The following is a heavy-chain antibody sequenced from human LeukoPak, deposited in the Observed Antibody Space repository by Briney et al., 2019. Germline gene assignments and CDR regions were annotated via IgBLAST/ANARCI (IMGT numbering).Heavy chain of an antibody. Sequence: PGGSLRLSCAASGLAFSAYKMHWVRQAPRKGLVWVSRISTDGYTTDYADFVQGRFTASRDNTKNTWSLEMNSLRAEDTAVYYCARAHGDYFDYWGQGTLVTVSS. CDR1: GLAFSAYK. CDR3: ARAHGDYFDY. V-gene: IGHV3-74*01. CDR2: ISTDGYTT. D-gene: IGHD4-17*01. J-gene: IGHJ4*02.